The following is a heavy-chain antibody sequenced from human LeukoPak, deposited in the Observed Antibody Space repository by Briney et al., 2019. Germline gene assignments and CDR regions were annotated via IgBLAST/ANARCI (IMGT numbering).Heavy chain of an antibody. J-gene: IGHJ4*02. CDR3: ARDFVAGTDGFDY. Sequence: PGGSLRLSCAASGFTFSSYAMSWVRQAPGKGLEWVSAISGSGGSTYYADSVKGRFTISRDNSKNTLYLQMNSLRAEDTAVYYCARDFVAGTDGFDYWGQGTLVTVSS. CDR1: GFTFSSYA. D-gene: IGHD6-19*01. V-gene: IGHV3-23*01. CDR2: ISGSGGST.